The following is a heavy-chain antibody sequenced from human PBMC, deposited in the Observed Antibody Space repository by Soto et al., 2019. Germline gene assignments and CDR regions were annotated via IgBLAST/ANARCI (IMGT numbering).Heavy chain of an antibody. CDR2: IIPIFGTA. D-gene: IGHD3-3*01. Sequence: ASVKVSCKASGGTFSSYAISWVRQAPGQGLEWMGGIIPIFGTANYAQKFQGRVTITADESTSTAYMELSSLRSEDTAVYYCASCRRASGYSYYFDYWGQGTLVTVSS. CDR3: ASCRRASGYSYYFDY. V-gene: IGHV1-69*13. CDR1: GGTFSSYA. J-gene: IGHJ4*02.